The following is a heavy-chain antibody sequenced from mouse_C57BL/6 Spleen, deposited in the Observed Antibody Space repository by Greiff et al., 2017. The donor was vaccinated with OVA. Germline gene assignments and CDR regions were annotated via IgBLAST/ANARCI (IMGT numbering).Heavy chain of an antibody. D-gene: IGHD2-4*01. V-gene: IGHV5-17*01. Sequence: EVKLVESGGGLVKPGGSLKLSCAASGFTFSDYGMHWVRQAPEKGLEWVAYISSGSSTIYYADTVKGRFTISRDNAKNTLFLQMTSLRSEDTAMYYCVRRGDYDGDYAMDYWGQGTSVTVSS. CDR2: ISSGSSTI. CDR3: VRRGDYDGDYAMDY. CDR1: GFTFSDYG. J-gene: IGHJ4*01.